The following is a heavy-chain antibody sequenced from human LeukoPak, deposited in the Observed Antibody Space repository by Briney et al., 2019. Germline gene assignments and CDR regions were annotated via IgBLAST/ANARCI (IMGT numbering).Heavy chain of an antibody. J-gene: IGHJ3*02. CDR3: ASLGSALGDAFDI. V-gene: IGHV6-1*01. Sequence: SQTLSLTCAISGDSVSSNSAAWTWIRQSPSRGLEWLGRTSYRSKWYNDYAVSVKSRITINPDTSKNQFSLQLNSVTPEDTAVYYCASLGSALGDAFDIWGQGTMVTVSS. D-gene: IGHD2-15*01. CDR2: TSYRSKWYN. CDR1: GDSVSSNSAA.